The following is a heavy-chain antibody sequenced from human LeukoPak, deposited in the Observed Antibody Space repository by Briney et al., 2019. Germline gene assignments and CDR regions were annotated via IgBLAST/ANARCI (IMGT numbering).Heavy chain of an antibody. J-gene: IGHJ5*02. CDR1: GFIFNNYG. CDR2: ISNDGGGT. V-gene: IGHV3-23*01. CDR3: AKGGSGYFADL. D-gene: IGHD3-22*01. Sequence: PGGSLRLSCAASGFIFNNYGLIGVRQAPGEGLQWVSAISNDGGGTTYADFVRGRFTISRDNSKNTLFLQMSSLRAEDTALYYCAKGGSGYFADLWSQGTLVTVYS.